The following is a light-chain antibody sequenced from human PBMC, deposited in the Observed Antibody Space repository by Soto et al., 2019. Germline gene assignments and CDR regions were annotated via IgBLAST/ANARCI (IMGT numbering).Light chain of an antibody. Sequence: EVVLTQSPGTLSLSPGERATLSCRASQNVSRRYLAWYQQKPGQAPRLLIFGPSSRATGIPDRFSGSGSGTDFTLTISSLEPEDFAVYYCLQYDTSPPRYTFGQGTKLEIK. CDR2: GPS. V-gene: IGKV3-20*01. CDR3: LQYDTSPPRYT. CDR1: QNVSRRY. J-gene: IGKJ2*01.